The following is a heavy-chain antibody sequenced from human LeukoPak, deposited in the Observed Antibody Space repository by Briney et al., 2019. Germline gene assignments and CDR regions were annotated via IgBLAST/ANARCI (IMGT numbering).Heavy chain of an antibody. Sequence: GGSLRLSCAASGFTFSNYAMSWVRQAPGKGLEWVSVIYSGGSTYYADSVKGRFTISRDNSKNTLYLQMNSLRAEDTAVYYCARTEFYYYFDYWGQGTLVTVSS. CDR3: ARTEFYYYFDY. CDR2: IYSGGST. CDR1: GFTFSNYA. D-gene: IGHD2/OR15-2a*01. J-gene: IGHJ4*02. V-gene: IGHV3-66*01.